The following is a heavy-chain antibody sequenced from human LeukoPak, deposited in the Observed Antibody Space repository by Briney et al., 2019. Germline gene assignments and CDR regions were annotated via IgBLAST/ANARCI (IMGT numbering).Heavy chain of an antibody. CDR1: GGSFSGYY. D-gene: IGHD4/OR15-4a*01. J-gene: IGHJ4*02. CDR2: INHSGST. V-gene: IGHV4-34*01. CDR3: ARLTTADY. Sequence: KPSETPSLTCAVYGGSFSGYYWSWIRQPPGKGLEWIGEINHSGSTNYNPSLKGRVTISVDTSKNQFSLKLSSVTAADTAVYYCARLTTADYWGQGTLVTVSS.